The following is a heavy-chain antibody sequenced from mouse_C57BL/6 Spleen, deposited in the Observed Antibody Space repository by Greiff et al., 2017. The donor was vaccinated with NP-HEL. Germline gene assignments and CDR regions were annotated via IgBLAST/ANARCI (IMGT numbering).Heavy chain of an antibody. Sequence: VQLQQSGPELVKPGASVKISCKASGYAFSSSWMNWVKQRPGKGLEWIGRIYPGDGDTNYNGKFKGKATLTADKSSSTAYMQLSSLTSEDSAVYFCARSYYSSFDYWGQGTTLTVSS. CDR1: GYAFSSSW. D-gene: IGHD2-10*01. V-gene: IGHV1-82*01. CDR3: ARSYYSSFDY. J-gene: IGHJ2*01. CDR2: IYPGDGDT.